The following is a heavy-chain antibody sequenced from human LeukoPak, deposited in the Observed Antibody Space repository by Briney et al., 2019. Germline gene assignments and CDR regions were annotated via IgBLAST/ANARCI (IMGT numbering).Heavy chain of an antibody. Sequence: GGSLRLSCAASGFTFSSYAMSWVRQATGKGLEWVSAISGSGGSTYYADSVKGRFTISRDNSKNTLYLQMNSLRAEDTAVYYCAKDVQQQLVNWFDPWGQGTLVTVSS. CDR3: AKDVQQQLVNWFDP. CDR2: ISGSGGST. CDR1: GFTFSSYA. J-gene: IGHJ5*02. D-gene: IGHD6-13*01. V-gene: IGHV3-23*01.